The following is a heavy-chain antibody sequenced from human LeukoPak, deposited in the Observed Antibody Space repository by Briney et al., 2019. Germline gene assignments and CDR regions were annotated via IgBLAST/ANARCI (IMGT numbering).Heavy chain of an antibody. V-gene: IGHV4-31*03. J-gene: IGHJ4*02. CDR2: IYYSGST. Sequence: SQTLSLTCTVSGGFISSGGYYWSWIRQHPGKGLEWIGYIYYSGSTYYNPSLKSRVTISVDTSKNQFSLKLSSVTAADTAVYYCARAYYGSGNLYFDYWGQGTLVTVSS. D-gene: IGHD3-10*01. CDR1: GGFISSGGYY. CDR3: ARAYYGSGNLYFDY.